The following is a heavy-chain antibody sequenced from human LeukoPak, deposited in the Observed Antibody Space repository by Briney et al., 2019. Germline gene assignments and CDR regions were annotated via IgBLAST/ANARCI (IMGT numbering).Heavy chain of an antibody. V-gene: IGHV3-23*01. D-gene: IGHD3-22*01. CDR2: ISGSGGST. Sequence: GGSLRLSCAASGFTFSSYGMSWVRQAPGKGLEWVPSISGSGGSTDYADSVKGRFTISRDNSKNTLYLQMNSLRAEDTAVYHCAKLSVDDSSGFPPWGQGTLVTVSS. CDR3: AKLSVDDSSGFPP. J-gene: IGHJ4*02. CDR1: GFTFSSYG.